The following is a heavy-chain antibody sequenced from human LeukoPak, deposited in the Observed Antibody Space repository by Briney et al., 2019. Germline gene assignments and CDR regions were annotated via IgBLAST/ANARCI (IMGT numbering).Heavy chain of an antibody. J-gene: IGHJ4*02. CDR2: INPNSGGT. D-gene: IGHD3-10*01. CDR3: ARDFPPYAGGYGSGGGGFDY. V-gene: IGHV1-2*02. Sequence: ASVRVSCKASGYTFTGYYMHWVRQAPGQGLEWMGWINPNSGGTNYAQKFQGRVTMTRDTSISTAYMELSRLRSDDTAVYYCARDFPPYAGGYGSGGGGFDYWGQGTLVTVSS. CDR1: GYTFTGYY.